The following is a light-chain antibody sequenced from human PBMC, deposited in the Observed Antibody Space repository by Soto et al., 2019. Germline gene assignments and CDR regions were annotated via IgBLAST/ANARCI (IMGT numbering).Light chain of an antibody. J-gene: IGKJ4*01. CDR2: GAS. Sequence: EIVLTQSPGTLSLSPGERATLSCRASQSLTSSYLVWYQQRPGQAPRLLIYGASGRATGIPDRFSGSGSGTDFTLTISRLEPEDSALYYCQQYGSSPPLTFGGGTKVEIK. CDR1: QSLTSSY. CDR3: QQYGSSPPLT. V-gene: IGKV3-20*01.